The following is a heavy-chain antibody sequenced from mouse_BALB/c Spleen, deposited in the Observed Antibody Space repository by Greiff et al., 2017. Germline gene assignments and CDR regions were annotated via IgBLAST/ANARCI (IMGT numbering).Heavy chain of an antibody. D-gene: IGHD1-1*01. V-gene: IGHV14-1*02. CDR1: GFNIKDYY. CDR2: IDPENGNT. CDR3: AWGDYGWFAY. J-gene: IGHJ3*01. Sequence: VQLQQSGAELVRPGALVKLSCKASGFNIKDYYMHWVKQRPEQGLEWIGWIDPENGNTIYDPKFQGKASITADTSSNTAYLQLSSLTSEDTAVYYCAWGDYGWFAYWGQGTLVTVSA.